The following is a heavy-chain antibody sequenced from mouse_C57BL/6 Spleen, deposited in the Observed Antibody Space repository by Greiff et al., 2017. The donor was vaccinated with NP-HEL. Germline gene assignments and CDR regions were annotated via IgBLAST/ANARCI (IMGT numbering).Heavy chain of an antibody. CDR2: ISNGGGST. CDR3: AVYGSSYLGY. D-gene: IGHD1-1*01. Sequence: DVMLVESGGGLVQPGGSLKLSCAASGFTFSDYYMYWVRQTPEKRLEWVAYISNGGGSTYYPDTVKGRFTISRDNAKNTLYLQMSRLKSEDTAMYYCAVYGSSYLGYWGQGTTLTVSS. J-gene: IGHJ2*01. CDR1: GFTFSDYY. V-gene: IGHV5-12*01.